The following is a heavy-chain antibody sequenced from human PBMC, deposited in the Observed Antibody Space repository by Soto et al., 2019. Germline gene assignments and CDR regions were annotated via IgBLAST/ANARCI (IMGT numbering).Heavy chain of an antibody. CDR2: IWHDGSDK. J-gene: IGHJ4*02. CDR3: VRDLAVAGILDY. V-gene: IGHV3-33*01. D-gene: IGHD6-19*01. CDR1: GFTFRSYA. Sequence: GGSLRLSCAASGFTFRSYAMHWVRQAPGKGLEWVAVIWHDGSDKYYADSVKGRFTISRDSSKNTLYLQLNSLRAEDTAVYYCVRDLAVAGILDYWGQGTLVTVSS.